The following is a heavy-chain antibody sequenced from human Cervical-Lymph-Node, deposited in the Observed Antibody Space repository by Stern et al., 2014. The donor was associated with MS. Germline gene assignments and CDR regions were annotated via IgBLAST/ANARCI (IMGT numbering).Heavy chain of an antibody. J-gene: IGHJ4*02. V-gene: IGHV3-7*01. Sequence: EVQLVESGGGLVQPGGSLRLSCAASGFTFTTYWMSWVRQAPGKGLEGVANINQDGSEKNYVDSVKGRFTISRDNAENSLHLQMNSLRAEDTAVYYCARARSYSHLLFDYWGQGTPVTVSS. D-gene: IGHD2-15*01. CDR1: GFTFTTYW. CDR3: ARARSYSHLLFDY. CDR2: INQDGSEK.